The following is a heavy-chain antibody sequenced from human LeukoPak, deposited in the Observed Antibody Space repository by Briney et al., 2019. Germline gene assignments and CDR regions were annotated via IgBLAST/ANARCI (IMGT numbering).Heavy chain of an antibody. V-gene: IGHV3-33*01. CDR2: IWYDGSNK. CDR3: ARGRAAAGTPYYFDY. CDR1: GFTFSSYG. J-gene: IGHJ4*02. Sequence: PGGSLRLSCAASGFTFSSYGMHWVRQAPGTGLEWVAVIWYDGSNKYYADSVKGRFTISRDNSKNTLYLQMNSLRAEDTAVYYCARGRAAAGTPYYFDYWGQGTLVTVSS. D-gene: IGHD6-13*01.